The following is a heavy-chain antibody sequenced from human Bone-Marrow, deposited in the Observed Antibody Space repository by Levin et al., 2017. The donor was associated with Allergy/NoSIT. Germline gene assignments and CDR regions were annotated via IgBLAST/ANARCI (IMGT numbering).Heavy chain of an antibody. D-gene: IGHD4-17*01. CDR2: VYYSGNA. J-gene: IGHJ5*02. Sequence: PSETLSLTCTVSGDSVNTADQYWSWIRQFPGRGLEWIGYVYYSGNAYYNPSLRSRTTITVDTSKNQFSLRLRSVTAADTAVYYCARALDFGDYPNWFDPWGQGTLVIGSS. CDR1: GDSVNTADQY. V-gene: IGHV4-31*03. CDR3: ARALDFGDYPNWFDP.